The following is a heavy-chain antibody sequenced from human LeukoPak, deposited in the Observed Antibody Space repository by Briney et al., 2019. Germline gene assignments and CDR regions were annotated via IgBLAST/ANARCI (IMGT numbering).Heavy chain of an antibody. Sequence: SQALSLTCTVSSGSISSGDYYWSWIRQPPGTGLEWIGYIYYTGTTYYYPSLKSRVTISVDTSKNQFSLNLTSVTAADTAVYYCARENKVTFYGMDVWGKGTTVTV. D-gene: IGHD2-21*02. J-gene: IGHJ6*04. V-gene: IGHV4-30-4*08. CDR1: SGSISSGDYY. CDR2: IYYTGTT. CDR3: ARENKVTFYGMDV.